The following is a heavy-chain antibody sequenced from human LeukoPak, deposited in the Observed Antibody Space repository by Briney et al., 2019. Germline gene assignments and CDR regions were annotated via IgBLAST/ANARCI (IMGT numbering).Heavy chain of an antibody. J-gene: IGHJ3*01. CDR2: INHSGST. V-gene: IGHV4-34*01. CDR3: ARDHYYDSSGYYAFDV. D-gene: IGHD3-22*01. CDR1: GGSFSGYY. Sequence: PSETLSLTCAVYGGSFSGYYWSWIRQPPGKGLEWIGEINHSGSTNYNPSLKSRVTISVDTSKNQFSLKLSSVTAADTAVYYCARDHYYDSSGYYAFDVWGQGTMVSVSS.